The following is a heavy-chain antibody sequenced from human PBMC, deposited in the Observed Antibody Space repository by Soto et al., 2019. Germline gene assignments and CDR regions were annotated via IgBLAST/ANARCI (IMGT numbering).Heavy chain of an antibody. CDR3: AKDSHYYGSGRHRPSDY. V-gene: IGHV3-30*18. CDR2: ISYDGSNK. J-gene: IGHJ4*02. D-gene: IGHD3-10*01. Sequence: PGGSLRLSCAASGFTFSNYGMHWVRQAPGKGLEWVAVISYDGSNKYYADSVKGRFTISRDNSKNTLYLQMNSLRAEDTAVYYCAKDSHYYGSGRHRPSDYWGQGTLVTVSS. CDR1: GFTFSNYG.